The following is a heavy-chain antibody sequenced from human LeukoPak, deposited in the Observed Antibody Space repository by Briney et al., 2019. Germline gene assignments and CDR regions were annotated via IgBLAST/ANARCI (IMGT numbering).Heavy chain of an antibody. D-gene: IGHD2-21*01. V-gene: IGHV1-24*01. CDR1: GYTLTELS. Sequence: ASVKVSCKVSGYTLTELSMHWVRQAPGKGREWMGGFDPEDGETIYAQKFQGRATMTEDTSTDTAYMELSSLRSEDTAVYYCATDLSWSRPPVGYWGQGTLVTVSS. CDR2: FDPEDGET. J-gene: IGHJ4*02. CDR3: ATDLSWSRPPVGY.